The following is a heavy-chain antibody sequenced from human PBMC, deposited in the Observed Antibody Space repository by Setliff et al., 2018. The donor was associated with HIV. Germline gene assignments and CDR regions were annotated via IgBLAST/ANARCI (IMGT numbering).Heavy chain of an antibody. CDR1: GYTFTGYY. D-gene: IGHD2-2*01. CDR3: ARDHCSSSGCYEYSYYGMDF. Sequence: ASVKVSCKASGYTFTGYYMHWVRQAPGQGLEWMGWINPNSGGTTYAQKFQGRVTMTRDTSINTAYREVSRLRSDDTAVYDCARDHCSSSGCYEYSYYGMDFWGQGTTVTVSS. V-gene: IGHV1-2*02. J-gene: IGHJ6*02. CDR2: INPNSGGT.